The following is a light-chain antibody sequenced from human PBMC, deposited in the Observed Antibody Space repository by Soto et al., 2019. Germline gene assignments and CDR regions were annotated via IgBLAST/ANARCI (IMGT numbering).Light chain of an antibody. Sequence: ERVMTQSPATLYVSPGERTTLSCRASQSVGNNLAWYQQKPGQAPRLLIYSASTRATGIPARFSGSGSGTEFTLTISSLQSEDFAVYYCHQYNHWLTWTFGQGSNVDIK. V-gene: IGKV3-15*01. CDR1: QSVGNN. CDR3: HQYNHWLTWT. CDR2: SAS. J-gene: IGKJ1*01.